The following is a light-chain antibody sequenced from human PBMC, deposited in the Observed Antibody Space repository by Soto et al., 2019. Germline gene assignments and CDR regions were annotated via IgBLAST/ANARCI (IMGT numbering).Light chain of an antibody. CDR3: QQCYTPPPT. Sequence: DIPVTQSPSSLSASVGDRVTITCRTSQNIASXXNWFQQKPGKAPKLLISDASKLQIGVPSRFSASGSGTDFTLTINSLQPDDFETYYCQQCYTPPPTFGQGTRVEI. CDR1: QNIASX. V-gene: IGKV1-39*01. CDR2: DAS. J-gene: IGKJ1*01.